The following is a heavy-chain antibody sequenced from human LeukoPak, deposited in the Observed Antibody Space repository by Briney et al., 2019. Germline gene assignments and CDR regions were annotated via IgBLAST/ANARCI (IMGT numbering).Heavy chain of an antibody. D-gene: IGHD3-16*01. CDR1: GFTFSSYA. CDR2: ISGSGGST. J-gene: IGHJ4*02. Sequence: GGSLRLSCAASGFTFSSYAMSWVRQAPGKGLEWVSAISGSGGSTYYADSVKGRFTISRDNAKNSLYLQMKSLGAEDTAVYYCARDKFGGTDYWGQGTLVIVSS. CDR3: ARDKFGGTDY. V-gene: IGHV3-23*01.